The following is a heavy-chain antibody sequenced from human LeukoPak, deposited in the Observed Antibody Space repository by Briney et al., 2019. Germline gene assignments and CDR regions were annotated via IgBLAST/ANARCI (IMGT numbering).Heavy chain of an antibody. CDR2: INSDGSST. CDR3: TRRAAALGAFDY. J-gene: IGHJ4*02. Sequence: GGSLRLSCAASGFTFTNYAMTWVRQAPGKGLEWVSSINSDGSSTTYADSVKGRFTISRDNAKNTLYLQMNSLRAEDTAVYYCTRRAAALGAFDYWGQGTLVTVSS. V-gene: IGHV3-74*01. CDR1: GFTFTNYA. D-gene: IGHD6-13*01.